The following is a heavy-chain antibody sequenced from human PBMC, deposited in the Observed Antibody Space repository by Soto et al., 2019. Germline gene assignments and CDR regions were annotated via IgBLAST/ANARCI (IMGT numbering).Heavy chain of an antibody. J-gene: IGHJ4*02. CDR2: IIPIFGIA. V-gene: IGHV1-69*10. CDR3: ARDRWGFGNGYYFDY. D-gene: IGHD2-21*01. Sequence: ASVKVSCKASGGTFSSYAISWVRQAPGQGLEWMGGIIPIFGIANYAQKFQGRVTITADKSTSTAYMELSSLRSEDTAVYYCARDRWGFGNGYYFDYWGQGTLVTVSS. CDR1: GGTFSSYA.